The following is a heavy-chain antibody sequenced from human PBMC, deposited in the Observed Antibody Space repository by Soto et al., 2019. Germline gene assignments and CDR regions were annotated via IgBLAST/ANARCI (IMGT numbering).Heavy chain of an antibody. Sequence: GASVKVSCQASGYTFTSYGVSWVRKAPGQGLEWMGWISAYNGNTNYAQKLQGRVTMTTDTSTSTAYMELRSLRSDDTAVYYCARSTDWDSEAFDIWGQGTMVTVSS. CDR1: GYTFTSYG. CDR2: ISAYNGNT. V-gene: IGHV1-18*01. CDR3: ARSTDWDSEAFDI. D-gene: IGHD1-26*01. J-gene: IGHJ3*02.